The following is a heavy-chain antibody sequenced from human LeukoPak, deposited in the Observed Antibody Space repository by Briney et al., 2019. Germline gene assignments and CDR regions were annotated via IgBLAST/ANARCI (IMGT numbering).Heavy chain of an antibody. CDR1: GGSITSYY. V-gene: IGHV4-59*01. CDR3: ARDRYGGNSGEFDY. CDR2: IYYSGAT. D-gene: IGHD4-23*01. J-gene: IGHJ4*02. Sequence: PSETLSPTCTVSGGSITSYYWSWIRQSPGKGLEWIGYIYYSGATNYNPSVKSRVTISVDTSKNQFSLKVRSVTAADTAVYYCARDRYGGNSGEFDYWGLGTLVTVSS.